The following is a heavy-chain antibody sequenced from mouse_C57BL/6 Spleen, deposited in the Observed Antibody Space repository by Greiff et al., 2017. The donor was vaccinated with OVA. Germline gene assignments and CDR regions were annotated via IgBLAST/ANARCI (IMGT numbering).Heavy chain of an antibody. CDR3: ARDNYYGSSYDFDY. J-gene: IGHJ2*01. D-gene: IGHD1-1*01. Sequence: VQLQQPGAELVKPGASVKLSCKASGYTFTSYWMHWVKQRPGQGLEWIGMIHPNSGSTNYNEKFKSKATLTVDKSSSTAYMQLSSLTSEDSAVYNGARDNYYGSSYDFDYWGQGTTLTVSS. V-gene: IGHV1-64*01. CDR2: IHPNSGST. CDR1: GYTFTSYW.